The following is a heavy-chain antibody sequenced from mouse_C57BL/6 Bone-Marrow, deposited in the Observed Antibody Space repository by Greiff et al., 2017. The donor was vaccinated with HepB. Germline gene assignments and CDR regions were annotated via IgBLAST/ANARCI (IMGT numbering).Heavy chain of an antibody. CDR1: GYTFTDYE. CDR2: IDPETGGT. CDR3: TGVPYYFDY. J-gene: IGHJ2*01. Sequence: QVQLKQSGAELVRPGASVTLSCKASGYTFTDYEMHWVKQTPVHGLEWIGAIDPETGGTAYNQKFKGKAILTADKSSSTAYMELRSLTSEDSAVYYCTGVPYYFDYWGQGTTLTVSS. V-gene: IGHV1-15*01.